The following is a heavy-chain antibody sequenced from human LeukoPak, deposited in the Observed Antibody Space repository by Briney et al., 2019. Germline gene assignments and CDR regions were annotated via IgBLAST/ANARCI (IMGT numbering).Heavy chain of an antibody. CDR2: IIPIFGTA. J-gene: IGHJ4*02. D-gene: IGHD6-6*01. V-gene: IGHV1-69*13. CDR1: GGTFSSYA. CDR3: ARDGPISSSSSDY. Sequence: SVKVSCKASGGTFSSYAISWVRQAPGQGLEWMGGIIPIFGTANYAQKFQGRVTITADESTSTAYMELSSLRSEDTAVYYCARDGPISSSSSDYWGQGTLVTVSS.